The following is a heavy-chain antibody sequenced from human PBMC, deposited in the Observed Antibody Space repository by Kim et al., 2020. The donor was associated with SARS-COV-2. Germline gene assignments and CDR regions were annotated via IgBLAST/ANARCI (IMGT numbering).Heavy chain of an antibody. V-gene: IGHV3-9*01. CDR3: AKDVGWIQLLGALDY. D-gene: IGHD5-18*01. CDR1: GFTFDDYA. Sequence: GGSLRLFCAASGFTFDDYAMHWVRQAPGKGLEWVSGISWNSGSIGYADSVKGRFTISRDNAKNSLYLQMNSLRAEDTALYYCAKDVGWIQLLGALDYWGQGTLVTVSS. J-gene: IGHJ4*02. CDR2: ISWNSGSI.